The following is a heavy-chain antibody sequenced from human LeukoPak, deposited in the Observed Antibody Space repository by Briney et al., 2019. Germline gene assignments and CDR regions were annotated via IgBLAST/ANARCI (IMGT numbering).Heavy chain of an antibody. Sequence: TGRSLRLSCAASVFTFSGYGKHWVRQAPGKGLEGVAFLSYDGSNKFYADSVKGRFTISRDNSENTLHLQMNSLKDEDTAVYYCARGLYKNGWYYFDYWGQGTLVTVSS. J-gene: IGHJ4*02. D-gene: IGHD6-19*01. CDR1: VFTFSGYG. CDR3: ARGLYKNGWYYFDY. CDR2: LSYDGSNK. V-gene: IGHV3-33*01.